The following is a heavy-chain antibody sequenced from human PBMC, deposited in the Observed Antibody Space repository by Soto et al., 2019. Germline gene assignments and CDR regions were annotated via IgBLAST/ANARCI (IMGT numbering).Heavy chain of an antibody. D-gene: IGHD6-13*01. V-gene: IGHV3-30*18. Sequence: QVQLVESGGGVVQPGRSLRLSCAASGFTFSSYGMHWVRQAPGKGLEWVAVISYDGRNKYYADSVKGRFTISRDNSKNTLYLQMNSLRAEDTAVYYCAKDQSYSSSWYPGNSYYSGMDVWGQGTTVTVSS. CDR1: GFTFSSYG. CDR3: AKDQSYSSSWYPGNSYYSGMDV. J-gene: IGHJ6*02. CDR2: ISYDGRNK.